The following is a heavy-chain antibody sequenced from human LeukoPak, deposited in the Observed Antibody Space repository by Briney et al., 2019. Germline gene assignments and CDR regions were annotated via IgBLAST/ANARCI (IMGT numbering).Heavy chain of an antibody. CDR2: IYHSGST. CDR3: ARVGGRPGYSSSGALDY. Sequence: SETLSLTCAVSGGSISSGGYSWSWIRQPPGKGLEWIGYIYHSGSTYYNPSLKSRVTISVDTSKNQFSLKLSSVTAADTAVYYCARVGGRPGYSSSGALDYWGQGTLVTVSS. J-gene: IGHJ4*02. V-gene: IGHV4-30-2*01. CDR1: GGSISSGGYS. D-gene: IGHD6-13*01.